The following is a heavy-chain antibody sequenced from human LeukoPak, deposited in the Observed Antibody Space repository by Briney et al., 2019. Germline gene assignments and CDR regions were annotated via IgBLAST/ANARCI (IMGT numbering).Heavy chain of an antibody. J-gene: IGHJ4*02. V-gene: IGHV3-23*01. Sequence: GGSLRLSCAASGFTFSSYAMSWVRQAPGKGLEGVSAISGSGGSTYYADSVKGRFTISRDNSKNTLYLQMNSLRAEDTAVYYCARGYSYGYGYWGQGTLVTVSS. D-gene: IGHD5-18*01. CDR2: ISGSGGST. CDR3: ARGYSYGYGY. CDR1: GFTFSSYA.